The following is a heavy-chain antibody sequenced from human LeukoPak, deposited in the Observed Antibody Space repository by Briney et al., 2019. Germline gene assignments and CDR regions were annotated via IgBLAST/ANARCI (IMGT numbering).Heavy chain of an antibody. CDR2: IKQDGSEK. CDR3: AREGTPYYYGSGSIDY. V-gene: IGHV3-7*01. J-gene: IGHJ4*02. Sequence: GGSLRLSCAASGFTFSSYWMSWVRQAPGKGLEWVANIKQDGSEKYYVDSVKGRFTISRDNAKNSLYLQMNSLRAEDTAVYYCAREGTPYYYGSGSIDYWGQGTLVTVSS. CDR1: GFTFSSYW. D-gene: IGHD3-10*01.